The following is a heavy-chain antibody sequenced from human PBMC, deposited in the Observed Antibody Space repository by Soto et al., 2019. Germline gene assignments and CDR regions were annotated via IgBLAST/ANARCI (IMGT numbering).Heavy chain of an antibody. CDR3: ARDLWDDLAGGESDY. CDR2: ISSGSGDTI. Sequence: EVQLVESGGGLVQPGGSLRLSCAASGFTFSSFGMNWVRQAPGKGLEWVSYISSGSGDTIYYADSVKGRFTISRDNAKNSLYLHMNSLRAEDTALYYCARDLWDDLAGGESDYWGQGTLVTVSS. D-gene: IGHD6-19*01. CDR1: GFTFSSFG. V-gene: IGHV3-48*01. J-gene: IGHJ4*02.